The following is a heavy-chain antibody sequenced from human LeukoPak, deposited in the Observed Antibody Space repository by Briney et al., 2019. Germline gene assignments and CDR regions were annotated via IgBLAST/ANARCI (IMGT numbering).Heavy chain of an antibody. Sequence: SETLSLTCTVSGGSISGYYWSWIRQPPGKGLEYIGYIHYSGNTNYNPSLKSRVTISVDTSKNQFSLRLSSVTAADTGVYYCTRQSEFYYNGMDVWGQGTTVTVSS. V-gene: IGHV4-59*08. D-gene: IGHD3-10*01. CDR2: IHYSGNT. CDR3: TRQSEFYYNGMDV. J-gene: IGHJ6*02. CDR1: GGSISGYY.